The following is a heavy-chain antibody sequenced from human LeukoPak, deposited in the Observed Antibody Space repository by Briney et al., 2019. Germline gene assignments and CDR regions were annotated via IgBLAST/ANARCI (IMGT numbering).Heavy chain of an antibody. V-gene: IGHV4-4*07. CDR3: ARDRVESSGYYYYYGMDV. CDR2: IYTSGST. CDR1: GGSISTYF. D-gene: IGHD3-22*01. Sequence: SETLSLTCIVSGGSISTYFWSWIRQPAGKGLEWIGRIYTSGSTNYNPSLKSRVTMSVDTSKNQFSLKLSSVTAADTAVYYCARDRVESSGYYYYYGMDVWGQGTTVTVSS. J-gene: IGHJ6*02.